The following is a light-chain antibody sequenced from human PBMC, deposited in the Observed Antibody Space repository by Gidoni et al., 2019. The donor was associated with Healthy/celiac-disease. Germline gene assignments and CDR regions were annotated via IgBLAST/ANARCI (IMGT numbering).Light chain of an antibody. CDR2: GAS. Sequence: IVLTQTPGTLSLSPGERGTLSCRTIQSVSSSYLAWYQQKPGQAPRLLIYGASSRATGIPDRFSGSGSGTDFTLTISRLEPEDFAVYYCQQYGSSPPMYTFGQXTKLEIK. J-gene: IGKJ2*01. V-gene: IGKV3-20*01. CDR1: QSVSSSY. CDR3: QQYGSSPPMYT.